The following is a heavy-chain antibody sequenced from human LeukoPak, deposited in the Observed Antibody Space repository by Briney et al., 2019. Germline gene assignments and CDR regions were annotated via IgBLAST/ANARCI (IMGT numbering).Heavy chain of an antibody. CDR1: GGSSSGYY. CDR3: ARVVYGSSGYYGDY. J-gene: IGHJ4*02. D-gene: IGHD3-22*01. V-gene: IGHV4-38-2*01. Sequence: SETLSLTCVLYGGSSSGYYWGWIRQPPGKGLEWIGSISHSGSTYYNPSLKSRVTISLDTSKNHFSLKLSSVTAADTAVYYCARVVYGSSGYYGDYWGQGTLVTVSS. CDR2: ISHSGST.